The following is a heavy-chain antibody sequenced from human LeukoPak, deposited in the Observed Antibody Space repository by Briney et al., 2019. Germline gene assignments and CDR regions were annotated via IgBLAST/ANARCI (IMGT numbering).Heavy chain of an antibody. CDR3: ARIIASDYFDY. CDR1: GYTFTSYG. V-gene: IGHV1-18*01. D-gene: IGHD6-13*01. Sequence: ASVKVSCKASGYTFTSYGISWVRQAPGQGLEWMGWISAYSGNTNYAQKLQGRVTMTTDTSTGTAYMELRSLRSDDTAVYYCARIIASDYFDYWGQGTLVTVSS. CDR2: ISAYSGNT. J-gene: IGHJ4*02.